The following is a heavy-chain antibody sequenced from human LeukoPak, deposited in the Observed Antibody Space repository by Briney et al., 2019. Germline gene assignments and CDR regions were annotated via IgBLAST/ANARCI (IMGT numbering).Heavy chain of an antibody. V-gene: IGHV4-61*02. Sequence: PSQTLSLTCPVSGGSISSGSYYWSCIRQPAGKGLEWIGRIYTSGSTNYNPSLKSRVTISVDTSKNQFSLKLSSVTAADTAVYYCACGMYYDFWSGYTLDYWGQGTLVTVSS. CDR1: GGSISSGSYY. CDR3: ACGMYYDFWSGYTLDY. D-gene: IGHD3-3*01. CDR2: IYTSGST. J-gene: IGHJ4*02.